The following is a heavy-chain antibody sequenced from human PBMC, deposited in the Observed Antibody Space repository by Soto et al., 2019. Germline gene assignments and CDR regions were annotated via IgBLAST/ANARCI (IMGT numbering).Heavy chain of an antibody. V-gene: IGHV3-48*03. CDR3: AKEATNINNFDY. CDR1: GFTFSNYE. CDR2: ISSSGSTI. D-gene: IGHD1-26*01. Sequence: PGGSLRLSCAASGFTFSNYEMNWVRQGPGKGLEWVSYISSSGSTIYYADSVKGRFTISRDNAKNSLYLQMNSLRAEDTAVYYCAKEATNINNFDYWGRGTLVTVSS. J-gene: IGHJ4*02.